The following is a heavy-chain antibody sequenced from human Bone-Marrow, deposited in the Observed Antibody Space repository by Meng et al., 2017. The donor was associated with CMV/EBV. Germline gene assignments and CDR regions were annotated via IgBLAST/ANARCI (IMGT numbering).Heavy chain of an antibody. Sequence: GSLRLSCAASGFTFTSYSMNWVRQAPGKGLEWIGYIYYSGSTNYNPSLKSRVTISVDTSKNQFPLKLSSVTAADKAVYYCARGRGIAARPWFDYWGQGTLVTVSS. V-gene: IGHV4-59*12. CDR2: IYYSGST. CDR3: ARGRGIAARPWFDY. D-gene: IGHD6-6*01. CDR1: GFTFTSYS. J-gene: IGHJ4*02.